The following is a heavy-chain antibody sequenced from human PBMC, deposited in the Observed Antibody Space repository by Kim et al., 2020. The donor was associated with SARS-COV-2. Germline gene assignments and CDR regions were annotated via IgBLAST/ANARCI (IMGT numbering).Heavy chain of an antibody. D-gene: IGHD3-10*01. J-gene: IGHJ4*02. CDR1: GFTFSSYA. V-gene: IGHV3-23*01. CDR2: ISGSGGST. Sequence: GGSLRLSCAASGFTFSSYAMSWVRQAPGKGLEWVSAISGSGGSTYYADSVKGRFTISRDNSKNTLYLQMNSLRDEDTAIYYCAKDRGSTYGCPYYWAQGTLVTVSS. CDR3: AKDRGSTYGCPYY.